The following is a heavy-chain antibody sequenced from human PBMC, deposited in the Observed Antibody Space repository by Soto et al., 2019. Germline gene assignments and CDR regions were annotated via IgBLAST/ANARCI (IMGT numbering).Heavy chain of an antibody. J-gene: IGHJ4*02. D-gene: IGHD6-19*01. CDR1: GYTFTGYA. V-gene: IGHV1-3*05. Sequence: QVQLVQSGAEEKKPGASVKVSCKASGYTFTGYAMHWVRQAPGQRLEWMGWINAGNGNTKYSQKLQGRVTITRDTSASTAYMELSRLRSEDTAVYYCARAVAVAADFDDWGQGTLVTVAS. CDR3: ARAVAVAADFDD. CDR2: INAGNGNT.